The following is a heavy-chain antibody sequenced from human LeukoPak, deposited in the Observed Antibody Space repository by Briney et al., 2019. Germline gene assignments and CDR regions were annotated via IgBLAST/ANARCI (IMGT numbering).Heavy chain of an antibody. Sequence: SETLSLTCTVSGGSISSSSYYWGWIRQPPGKRLEWIGSIYYSGSTYYNPSLKSRVTISVDTSKNQFSLKLSSVTAADTAVYYCARHSQGYCSSTSCHPLMGNFDYWGQGTLVTVSS. CDR2: IYYSGST. D-gene: IGHD2-2*01. J-gene: IGHJ4*02. CDR1: GGSISSSSYY. CDR3: ARHSQGYCSSTSCHPLMGNFDY. V-gene: IGHV4-39*01.